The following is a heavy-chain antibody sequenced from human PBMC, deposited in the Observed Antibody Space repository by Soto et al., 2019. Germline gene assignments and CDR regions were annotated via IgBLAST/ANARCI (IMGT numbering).Heavy chain of an antibody. CDR2: IIPIFGTA. V-gene: IGHV1-69*12. CDR3: AATYYYGGNRLGYFDY. CDR1: GGTFSSYA. Sequence: QVQLVQSGAEVKKPGSSVKVSCEASGGTFSSYAISWVRQAPGQGLEWMGGIIPIFGTANYAQKFQGRVTITADESTSTAYMELSSLRSEDTAVYYCAATYYYGGNRLGYFDYWGQGTLVTVSS. D-gene: IGHD4-17*01. J-gene: IGHJ4*02.